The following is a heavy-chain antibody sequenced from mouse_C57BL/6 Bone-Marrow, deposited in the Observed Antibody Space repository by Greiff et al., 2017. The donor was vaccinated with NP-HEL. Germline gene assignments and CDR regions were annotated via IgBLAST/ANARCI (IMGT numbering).Heavy chain of an antibody. V-gene: IGHV14-4*01. CDR3: TTYYGSSYED. D-gene: IGHD1-1*01. J-gene: IGHJ2*01. CDR1: GFNIKDDY. CDR2: IDPENGDT. Sequence: EVKLQESGAELVRPGASVKLSCTASGFNIKDDYMHWVKQRPEQGLEWIGWIDPENGDTEYASKFQGKATITADTSSNTAYLQLSSLTSEDTAVYYCTTYYGSSYEDGGQGTTLTVSS.